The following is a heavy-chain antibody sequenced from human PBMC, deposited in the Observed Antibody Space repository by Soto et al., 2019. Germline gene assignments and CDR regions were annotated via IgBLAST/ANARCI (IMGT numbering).Heavy chain of an antibody. J-gene: IGHJ4*02. Sequence: ASETLSLTCTVSGGSISSGDYYWSWIRQPPGKGLEWIGYIYYSGSTYYNPSLKSRVTISVDTSKNQFSLKLSSVTAADTAVYYCARVYDSSGYYYPYFDYWGQGTLVTVSS. V-gene: IGHV4-30-4*01. D-gene: IGHD3-22*01. CDR1: GGSISSGDYY. CDR2: IYYSGST. CDR3: ARVYDSSGYYYPYFDY.